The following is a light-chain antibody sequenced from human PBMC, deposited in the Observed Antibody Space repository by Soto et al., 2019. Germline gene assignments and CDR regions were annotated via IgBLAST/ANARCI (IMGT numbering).Light chain of an antibody. CDR2: AAS. V-gene: IGKV1-16*01. CDR1: QDISHS. Sequence: DIQMTQSPSSLSASVGDRVTITCRASQDISHSLAWFQQTPGIAPKSLIYAASTLQRGVPSRFSGYGSGTDFTLTISSLQPEDFATYYCLQYNSFPHTFGQGTKLEI. CDR3: LQYNSFPHT. J-gene: IGKJ2*01.